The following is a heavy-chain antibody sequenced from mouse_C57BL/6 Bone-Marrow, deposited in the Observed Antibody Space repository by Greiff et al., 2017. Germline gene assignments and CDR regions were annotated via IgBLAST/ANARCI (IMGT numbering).Heavy chain of an antibody. J-gene: IGHJ1*03. CDR1: GYTFTSYD. CDR3: TRDYGSSYWYCDV. Sequence: VKVVESGPELVKPGASVKLSCKASGYTFTSYDINWVKQRPGQGLEWIGWIYPRDGSTKYNEKFKGKATLTVDTSSSTAYMALHSLTSEDSAVYCCTRDYGSSYWYCDVWGTGTTVTVSS. D-gene: IGHD1-1*01. CDR2: IYPRDGST. V-gene: IGHV1-85*01.